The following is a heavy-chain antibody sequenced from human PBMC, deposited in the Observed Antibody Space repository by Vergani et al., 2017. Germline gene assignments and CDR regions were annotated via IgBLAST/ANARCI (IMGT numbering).Heavy chain of an antibody. CDR1: GGSISGYY. Sequence: QVQLQESGPGLVKPSETLSLTCTVSGGSISGYYWSWIRQPPGKGLEWIGEINHSGSTNYNPSLKSRVTISVDTSKNQFSLKLSSVTAADTAVYYCARVGYYEFWSGSPLCFDYWGQGTLVTVSS. D-gene: IGHD3-3*01. J-gene: IGHJ4*02. CDR2: INHSGST. V-gene: IGHV4-34*01. CDR3: ARVGYYEFWSGSPLCFDY.